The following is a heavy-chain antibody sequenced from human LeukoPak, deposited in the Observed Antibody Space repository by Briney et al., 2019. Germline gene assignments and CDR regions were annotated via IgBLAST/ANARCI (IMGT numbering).Heavy chain of an antibody. V-gene: IGHV3-7*03. CDR3: ARDANAGYSVNWFDP. D-gene: IGHD5/OR15-5a*01. CDR1: GFTFSRYW. CDR2: MNQDGSEI. J-gene: IGHJ5*01. Sequence: GGSLRLSCVGSGFTFSRYWLNWVRQAPGKGLEWVANMNQDGSEIYYLDSVKGRFTISRDNAKNSLYLQMDSLRAEDTAIYYCARDANAGYSVNWFDPWGQGTLVTVSS.